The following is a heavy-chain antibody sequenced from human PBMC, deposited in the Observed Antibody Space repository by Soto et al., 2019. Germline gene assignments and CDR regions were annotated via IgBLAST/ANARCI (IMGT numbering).Heavy chain of an antibody. D-gene: IGHD3-3*01. V-gene: IGHV3-23*01. CDR3: AKGKGHRMTIFGVAPRVGAFDI. Sequence: GGSLRLSCAASGFTFSSYAMSWVRQAPGKGLEWVSAISGSGGRTYYADSVKGRFTISRDNSKNTLYLQMNSLRAEDTAVNDLAKGKGHRMTIFGVAPRVGAFDIWGQGTMVTVSS. J-gene: IGHJ3*02. CDR2: ISGSGGRT. CDR1: GFTFSSYA.